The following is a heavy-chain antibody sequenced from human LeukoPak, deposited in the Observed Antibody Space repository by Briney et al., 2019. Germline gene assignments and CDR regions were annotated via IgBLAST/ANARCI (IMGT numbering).Heavy chain of an antibody. V-gene: IGHV4-59*12. CDR2: IYYSGST. CDR3: ARGYDRLYYFDY. Sequence: SETLSLTCTVSGGSISSYYWSWVRQPPGKGLEWIGYIYYSGSTNYNPSLKSRVTISVDTSKNQFSLKLSSVTDADTAVYYCARGYDRLYYFDYWGQGTLVTVSS. D-gene: IGHD3-22*01. J-gene: IGHJ4*02. CDR1: GGSISSYY.